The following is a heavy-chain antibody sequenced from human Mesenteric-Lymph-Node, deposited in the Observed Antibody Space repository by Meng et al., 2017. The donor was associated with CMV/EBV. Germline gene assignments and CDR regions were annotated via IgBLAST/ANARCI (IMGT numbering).Heavy chain of an antibody. J-gene: IGHJ4*02. V-gene: IGHV3-30*02. CDR3: AKDRYGGTYVQYFDS. CDR2: IRDDGSKQ. CDR1: GFTFSSYG. D-gene: IGHD1-26*01. Sequence: GESLKISCAASGFTFSSYGMHWVRQVPGKGLDWVAFIRDDGSKQYYADSVKGRFTISRDNSKKTLYLQMNSLRLEDTAVYFCAKDRYGGTYVQYFDSWGRGTLVTVSS.